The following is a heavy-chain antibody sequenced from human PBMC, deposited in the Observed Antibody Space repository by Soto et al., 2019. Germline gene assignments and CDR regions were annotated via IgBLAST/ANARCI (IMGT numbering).Heavy chain of an antibody. D-gene: IGHD4-17*01. J-gene: IGHJ4*02. CDR3: AHILSDLLARLRVYFNS. CDR1: GFSLSTSEVG. Sequence: QITLKESGPPLVKPTQTLTLTCTFAGFSLSTSEVGVGWIRQPPGRALEWLALVYWDDDKRYRPSLRSRLTITKDTSKDQVVLTLTTMDRADTGTYYCAHILSDLLARLRVYFNSWGQGTLVTVSS. CDR2: VYWDDDK. V-gene: IGHV2-5*02.